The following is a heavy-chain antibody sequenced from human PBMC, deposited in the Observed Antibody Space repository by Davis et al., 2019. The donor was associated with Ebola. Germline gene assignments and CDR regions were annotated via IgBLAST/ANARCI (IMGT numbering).Heavy chain of an antibody. D-gene: IGHD3-22*01. Sequence: GESLKISCAASGFTFSSYNMNWVRQAPGKGLEWVSYISSSGSTIYYADSVKGRFTISRDNAKNSLYLQMNSLRAEDTAVYYCASLSIVARSYWYFDLWGRGTLVTVSS. CDR1: GFTFSSYN. V-gene: IGHV3-48*04. CDR2: ISSSGSTI. J-gene: IGHJ2*01. CDR3: ASLSIVARSYWYFDL.